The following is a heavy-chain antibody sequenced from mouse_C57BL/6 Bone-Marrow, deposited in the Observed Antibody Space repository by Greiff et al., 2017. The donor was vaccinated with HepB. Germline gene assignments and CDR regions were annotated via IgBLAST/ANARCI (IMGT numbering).Heavy chain of an antibody. CDR2: ISNGGGST. J-gene: IGHJ3*01. CDR3: ARPLDSSGPPWFAY. Sequence: EVQVVESGGGLVQPGGSLKLSCAASGFTFSDYYMYWVRQTPEKRLEWVAYISNGGGSTYYPDTVKGRFTISRDNAKNTLYLQMSRLKSEDTAMYYCARPLDSSGPPWFAYWGQGTLVTVSA. V-gene: IGHV5-12*01. CDR1: GFTFSDYY. D-gene: IGHD3-2*02.